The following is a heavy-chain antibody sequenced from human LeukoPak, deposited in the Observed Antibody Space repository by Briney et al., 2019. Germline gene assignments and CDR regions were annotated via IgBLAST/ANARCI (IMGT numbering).Heavy chain of an antibody. V-gene: IGHV4-59*08. CDR1: GGSISSYY. J-gene: IGHJ6*02. Sequence: SETLSLTCTVSGGSISSYYWSWIRQPPGKGLEWIGYIYCSGSTNYNPSLKSRVTISVDTSKNQFSLKLSSVTAADTAEYYCARQEGSSSSYYQYGMDVWGQGTTVIVSS. CDR3: ARQEGSSSSYYQYGMDV. CDR2: IYCSGST. D-gene: IGHD6-6*01.